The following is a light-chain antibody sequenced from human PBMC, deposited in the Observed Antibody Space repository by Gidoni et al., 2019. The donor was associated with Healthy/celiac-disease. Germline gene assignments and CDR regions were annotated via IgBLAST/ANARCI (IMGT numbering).Light chain of an antibody. V-gene: IGLV6-57*01. J-gene: IGLJ3*02. CDR2: EDN. CDR1: SGSIASSY. CDR3: QSYDSSNWV. Sequence: SVSESPGKTVTISCTRSSGSIASSYVQWYQQRPGSSPTTVIYEDNQRPSGVPDRFSGSIDSSSNSPSLTISGLKTEDEADYYCQSYDSSNWVFGGGTKLTVL.